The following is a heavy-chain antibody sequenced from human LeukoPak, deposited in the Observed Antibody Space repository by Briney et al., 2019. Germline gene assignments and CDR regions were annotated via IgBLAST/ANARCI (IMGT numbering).Heavy chain of an antibody. V-gene: IGHV3-21*01. CDR2: ISSSSSSI. D-gene: IGHD3-22*01. J-gene: IGHJ3*02. CDR1: GFTFSSYS. CDR3: ARAYYYDSSGYEDAFDI. Sequence: GGSLRLSCAASGFTFSSYSMNWVRQAPGRGLEWVSSISSSSSSIYYADSVKGRFTISRDNAKNSLYLQMNSLRAEDTAVYYCARAYYYDSSGYEDAFDIWGQGTMVTVSS.